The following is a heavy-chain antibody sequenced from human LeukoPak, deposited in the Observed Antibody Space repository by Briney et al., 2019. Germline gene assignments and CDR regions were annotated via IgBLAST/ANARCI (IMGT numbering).Heavy chain of an antibody. CDR2: ISGSGGST. J-gene: IGHJ4*02. D-gene: IGHD3-9*01. V-gene: IGHV3-23*01. Sequence: PGGSLRLSCAASGLTYSTYAMSWVRQAPGKGLEWVSAISGSGGSTYYADSVKGRFTISRDNSKNTLYLQMNSLRAEDTAVYYCAKGADFDWAYEFDYWGQGTLVTVSS. CDR3: AKGADFDWAYEFDY. CDR1: GLTYSTYA.